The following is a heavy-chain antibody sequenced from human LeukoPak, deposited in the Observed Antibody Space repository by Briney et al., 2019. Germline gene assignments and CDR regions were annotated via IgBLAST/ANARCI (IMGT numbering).Heavy chain of an antibody. CDR1: GGSISSYY. J-gene: IGHJ4*02. V-gene: IGHV4-4*07. D-gene: IGHD3-22*01. Sequence: SETLSLTCTVSGGSISSYYWSWIRQPAGKGLEWIGRIYTSGSTNYNPSLKSRVTMSVATSKNQFSLKLSSVTAADTAVYYCAREEYYYDSSGYYGGWVDYWGQGTLVTVSS. CDR2: IYTSGST. CDR3: AREEYYYDSSGYYGGWVDY.